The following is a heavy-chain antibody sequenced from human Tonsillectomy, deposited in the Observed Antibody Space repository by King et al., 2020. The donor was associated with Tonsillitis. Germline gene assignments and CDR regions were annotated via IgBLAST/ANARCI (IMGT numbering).Heavy chain of an antibody. CDR2: IYSSGST. V-gene: IGHV4-61*02. D-gene: IGHD2-2*01. CDR1: GGSISSGSYY. CDR3: ARDVYLGFCSSTSCEYWFDP. Sequence: VQLQESGPGLVKPSQTLSLTCTVSGGSISSGSYYWSWIRQPAGKGLQWIGRIYSSGSTNYNPSLKSRVTMSVDTSTNHFSLKLSSVTAADTAVYYCARDVYLGFCSSTSCEYWFDPWGQGTLVTVSS. J-gene: IGHJ5*02.